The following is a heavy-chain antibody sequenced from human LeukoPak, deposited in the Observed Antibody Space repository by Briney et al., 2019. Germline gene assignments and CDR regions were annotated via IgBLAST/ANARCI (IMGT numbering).Heavy chain of an antibody. J-gene: IGHJ6*03. CDR1: GFTFSSYW. CDR2: INSDGSST. V-gene: IGHV3-74*01. Sequence: GGSLRLSCAASGFTFSSYWMHWVRQAPGKGLVWVSRINSDGSSTSYADSVKGRFTISRDNAKNTLYLQMNSLRTEDTAVYYCAKDRCSNGIGRYYYYMEVWGKGTTVTISS. D-gene: IGHD2-8*01. CDR3: AKDRCSNGIGRYYYYMEV.